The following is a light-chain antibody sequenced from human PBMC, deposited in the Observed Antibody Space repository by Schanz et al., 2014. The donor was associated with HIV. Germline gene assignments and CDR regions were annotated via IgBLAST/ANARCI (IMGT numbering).Light chain of an antibody. V-gene: IGLV2-14*03. J-gene: IGLJ2*01. Sequence: QSALTQPASVSGSPGQSITISCTGTSSDIGGYKYVSWYQHHPGKAPKLLIFDVDNRPSGVSHRFSAYKSGNTASLTISGLQAEDEAVYYCSSFTRGTTPVIFGGGTKLTVL. CDR2: DVD. CDR3: SSFTRGTTPVI. CDR1: SSDIGGYKY.